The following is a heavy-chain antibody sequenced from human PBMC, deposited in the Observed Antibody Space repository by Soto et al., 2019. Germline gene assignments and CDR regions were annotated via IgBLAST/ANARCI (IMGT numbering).Heavy chain of an antibody. J-gene: IGHJ1*01. D-gene: IGHD2-15*01. V-gene: IGHV1-69*13. CDR2: IIPIFGTA. Sequence: SVKVSCKASGGTFSSYAIGWVRQAPGQRLEWMGGIIPIFGTANYAQKFQGRVTITADESTSTAYMELSSLRSEDTAVYYCASAYCSGGSCDLEYFQHWGQGTLVTVSS. CDR3: ASAYCSGGSCDLEYFQH. CDR1: GGTFSSYA.